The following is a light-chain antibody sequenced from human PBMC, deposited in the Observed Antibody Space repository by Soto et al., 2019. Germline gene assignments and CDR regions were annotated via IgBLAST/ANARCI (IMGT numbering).Light chain of an antibody. J-gene: IGLJ1*01. CDR1: SSDVGGYNY. CDR3: SSYTRSSTLV. Sequence: QSVLTPPASVSGSPGQSITISCTGTSSDVGGYNYVSWYQQHPGKAPKLMIYEVTNRPSGVSNRFSGSKSGNTASLTISGLQAEDEADYYCSSYTRSSTLVFGTGTKLTVL. V-gene: IGLV2-14*01. CDR2: EVT.